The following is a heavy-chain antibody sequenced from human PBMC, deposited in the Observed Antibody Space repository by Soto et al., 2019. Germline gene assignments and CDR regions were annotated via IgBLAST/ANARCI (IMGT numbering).Heavy chain of an antibody. CDR3: AKDSGYNYGYFRWFDP. V-gene: IGHV4-59*01. D-gene: IGHD5-18*01. CDR1: GSSISNYY. J-gene: IGHJ5*02. CDR2: IFYSGST. Sequence: PSETLSLTCTVAGSSISNYYCSWIRQPPGRGLEWSGHIFYSGSTNYNTALKSRVTISVDTSKSQFSLKLRSVTAADTAVYYCAKDSGYNYGYFRWFDPWGQGTLVTGS.